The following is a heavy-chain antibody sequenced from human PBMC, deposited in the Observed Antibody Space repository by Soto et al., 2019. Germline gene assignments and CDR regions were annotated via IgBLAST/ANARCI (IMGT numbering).Heavy chain of an antibody. J-gene: IGHJ6*02. CDR1: RDTFTSYY. CDR2: INPHGGST. Sequence: ASVKVSCKAPRDTFTSYYINWVRQAPGQGLEWIGVINPHGGSTVYAQKFQGRVTMTRDTSASTVYMELSSLRSEDTAMYYCASKAYGTDNYYGMDVWGQGTTVTVSS. D-gene: IGHD3-10*01. V-gene: IGHV1-46*01. CDR3: ASKAYGTDNYYGMDV.